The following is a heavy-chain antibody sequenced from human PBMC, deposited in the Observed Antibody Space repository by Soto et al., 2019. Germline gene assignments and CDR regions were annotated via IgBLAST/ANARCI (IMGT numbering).Heavy chain of an antibody. CDR2: INPITGSA. V-gene: IGHV1-46*01. Sequence: AAVKVSCKASGYTFTNFDMHWVRQTHGQGFEWMGVINPITGSADYALTFQGRIAMTRDTSTSTVFMELSSLRSEDTAVYFCAWTNAGVTRLSWDFWGQRTQVTVSS. J-gene: IGHJ4*01. CDR1: GYTFTNFD. CDR3: AWTNAGVTRLSWDF. D-gene: IGHD2-8*01.